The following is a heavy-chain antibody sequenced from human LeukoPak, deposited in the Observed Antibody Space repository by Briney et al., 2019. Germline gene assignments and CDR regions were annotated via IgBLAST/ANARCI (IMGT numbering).Heavy chain of an antibody. Sequence: GGSLRLSCAASGFAFSSYSMNWVRQAPGKGLEWVSSISYTGTYIYYADSVKGRFTISRDNAKNSLYLQMNSLRAEDTAVYYCATSNGCLDNWGQGTLVTVSS. V-gene: IGHV3-21*01. J-gene: IGHJ4*02. CDR1: GFAFSSYS. CDR3: ATSNGCLDN. D-gene: IGHD5-24*01. CDR2: ISYTGTYI.